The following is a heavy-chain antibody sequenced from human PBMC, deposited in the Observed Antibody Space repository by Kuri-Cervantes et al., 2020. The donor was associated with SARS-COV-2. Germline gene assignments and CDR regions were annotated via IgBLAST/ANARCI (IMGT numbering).Heavy chain of an antibody. CDR1: GYSISSGYY. Sequence: SGTLSLTCTVSGYSISSGYYWGWIRQSPGKGLEWIGSIYHSGSTYYNPSLKSRVTISVDTSKNQFSLKLSSVTATDTAVYYFASLGSGWSKDYWGQGTLVTVSS. CDR3: ASLGSGWSKDY. CDR2: IYHSGST. J-gene: IGHJ4*02. D-gene: IGHD6-19*01. V-gene: IGHV4-38-2*02.